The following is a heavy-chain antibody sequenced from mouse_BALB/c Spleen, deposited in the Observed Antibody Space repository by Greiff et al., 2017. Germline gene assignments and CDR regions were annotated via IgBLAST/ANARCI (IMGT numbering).Heavy chain of an antibody. D-gene: IGHD1-1*01. V-gene: IGHV1S81*02. J-gene: IGHJ3*01. Sequence: SGAELVKPGASVKLSCKASGYTFTSYYMYWVKQRPGQGLEWIGEINPSNGGTNFNEKFKSKATLTVDKSSSTAYMQLSSLTSEDSAVYYCTRSSYYYGSSPAWFAYWGQGTLVTVSA. CDR1: GYTFTSYY. CDR3: TRSSYYYGSSPAWFAY. CDR2: INPSNGGT.